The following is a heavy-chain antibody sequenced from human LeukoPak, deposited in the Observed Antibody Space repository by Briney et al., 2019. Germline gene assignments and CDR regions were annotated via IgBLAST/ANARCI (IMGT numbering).Heavy chain of an antibody. Sequence: PSETLSLTCTVSGGSIIGSTSYWGWIRQPPGKGLDWIGINNYSGSTYYNPSLRSRVTISVDTSKNQFSLKLNSVTASDTAVYYCARGYDYWGQGTLVTVSS. CDR2: NNYSGST. CDR3: ARGYDY. D-gene: IGHD3-22*01. CDR1: GGSIIGSTSY. V-gene: IGHV4-39*01. J-gene: IGHJ4*02.